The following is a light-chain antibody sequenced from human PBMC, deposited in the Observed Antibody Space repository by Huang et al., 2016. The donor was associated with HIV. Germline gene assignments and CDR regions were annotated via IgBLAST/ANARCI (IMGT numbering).Light chain of an antibody. Sequence: EIKMTQSPATLSVSPGGRVTLSCRASHNVRNNLAWYQQKTGQAPGRLIYDTSTRASGIPARFSGSGSGTEFTLTISGLQSEDFAIYYCQQYDKWPPGLTFGGGTKVEI. CDR3: QQYDKWPPGLT. J-gene: IGKJ4*01. CDR2: DTS. V-gene: IGKV3D-15*01. CDR1: HNVRNN.